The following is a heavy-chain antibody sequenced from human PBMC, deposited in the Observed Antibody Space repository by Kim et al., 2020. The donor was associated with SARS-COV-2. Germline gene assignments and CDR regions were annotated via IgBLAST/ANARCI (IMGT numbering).Heavy chain of an antibody. Sequence: SETLSLTCTVSGGSISSGGYYWSWIRQHPGKGLEWIGYIYYSGSTYYNPSLKSRVTISVDTSKNQFSLKLSSVTAADTAVYYCARAVCSSTSCYMYYFDYWGQGTLVTVSS. J-gene: IGHJ4*02. CDR3: ARAVCSSTSCYMYYFDY. V-gene: IGHV4-31*03. CDR2: IYYSGST. CDR1: GGSISSGGYY. D-gene: IGHD2-2*02.